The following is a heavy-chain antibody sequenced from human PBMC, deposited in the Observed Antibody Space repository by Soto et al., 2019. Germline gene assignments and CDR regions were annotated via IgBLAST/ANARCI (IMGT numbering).Heavy chain of an antibody. D-gene: IGHD6-13*01. V-gene: IGHV4-4*02. CDR2: IQHGGST. CDR1: GGSIISLNW. Sequence: ASETLSLTCAVSGGSIISLNWWSWVRQPPGEGLEWIGEIQHGGSTNYNPSLESRVSISVDTSKNQFSLKLTSVTAADTAVYYCARFYSSPWFDPWGQGTLVTVSS. CDR3: ARFYSSPWFDP. J-gene: IGHJ5*02.